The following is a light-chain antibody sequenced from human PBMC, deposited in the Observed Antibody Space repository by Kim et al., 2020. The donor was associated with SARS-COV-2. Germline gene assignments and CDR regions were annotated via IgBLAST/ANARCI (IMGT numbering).Light chain of an antibody. J-gene: IGLJ3*02. CDR1: TGAVTSAKN. V-gene: IGLV7-43*01. Sequence: GGSAPLICDSNTGAVTSAKNPNGFQQKPGQAPRALISRTSNKHSWTPARFSGSLLGGKAALTLSGVQPEDEADYYCLLYIGGGFWVFGGGTHLTVL. CDR3: LLYIGGGFWV. CDR2: RTS.